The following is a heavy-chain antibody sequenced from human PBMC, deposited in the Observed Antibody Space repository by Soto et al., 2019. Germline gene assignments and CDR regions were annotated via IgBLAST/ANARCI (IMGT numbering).Heavy chain of an antibody. CDR2: ISGNNVYL. J-gene: IGHJ3*02. CDR1: GFNLSTYT. CDR3: ARERCTGGSCYRTSAFDM. D-gene: IGHD2-15*01. V-gene: IGHV3-21*01. Sequence: EAQLVEAGGGLVKPGGSLRVSCAASGFNLSTYTMNWVRQAPGKGLEWVASISGNNVYLYYADSVKSRFTISRDNAKNSLTLQMNSLRAEDTAVYYCARERCTGGSCYRTSAFDMWGQGTLVTVSS.